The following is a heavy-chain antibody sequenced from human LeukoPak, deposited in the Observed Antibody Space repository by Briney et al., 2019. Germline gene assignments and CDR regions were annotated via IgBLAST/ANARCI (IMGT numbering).Heavy chain of an antibody. Sequence: HPSQTLSLTCTVSGGSISSGGYYWSWIRQHPGKGLEWIGYIYYSGSTYYNPSLKSRVTISVDTSKNQFSLKLSSVTAADTVVYYCARVDYGDYVLGFDYWGQGTLVTVSS. CDR2: IYYSGST. CDR1: GGSISSGGYY. J-gene: IGHJ4*02. CDR3: ARVDYGDYVLGFDY. D-gene: IGHD4-17*01. V-gene: IGHV4-31*03.